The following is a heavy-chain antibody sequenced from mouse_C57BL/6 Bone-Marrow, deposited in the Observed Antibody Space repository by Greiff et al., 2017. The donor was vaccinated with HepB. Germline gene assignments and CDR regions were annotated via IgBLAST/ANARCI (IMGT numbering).Heavy chain of an antibody. CDR2: IYPGSGST. CDR3: ARDSYYSNYGDY. Sequence: VQLQQPGAELVKPGASVKMSCKASGYTFTSYWITWVKQRPGQGLEWIGDIYPGSGSTNYNEKFKSKATLTVDTSSSTAYMQLSSLTSEDSAVYYCARDSYYSNYGDYWGQGTTLTVSS. CDR1: GYTFTSYW. V-gene: IGHV1-55*01. J-gene: IGHJ2*01. D-gene: IGHD2-5*01.